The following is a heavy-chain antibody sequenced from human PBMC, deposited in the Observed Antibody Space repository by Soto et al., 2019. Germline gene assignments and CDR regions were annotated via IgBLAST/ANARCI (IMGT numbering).Heavy chain of an antibody. D-gene: IGHD3-3*01. V-gene: IGHV1-69*13. CDR1: EGTFSSYA. J-gene: IGHJ5*02. Sequence: GASVKVSCKASEGTFSSYAISWVRQAPGQGLEWMGGIIPIFGTANYAQKFQGRVTITADESTSTAYMELSSLRSEDTAVYYCARDITIFGVDQRWFDPWGQGTLVTVSS. CDR2: IIPIFGTA. CDR3: ARDITIFGVDQRWFDP.